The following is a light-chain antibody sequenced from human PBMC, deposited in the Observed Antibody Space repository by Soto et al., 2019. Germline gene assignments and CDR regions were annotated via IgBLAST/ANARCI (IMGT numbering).Light chain of an antibody. Sequence: VMTQAPATLSVSPGERATLSCRASQTINNNVAWYQLKDGQVPRLVIYGASTRATDIPARFSGSGSGTEFTLTISSLQPDDFATYYCQQHANYPITFGGGTKVEI. CDR1: QTINNN. CDR2: GAS. CDR3: QQHANYPIT. J-gene: IGKJ4*01. V-gene: IGKV3-15*01.